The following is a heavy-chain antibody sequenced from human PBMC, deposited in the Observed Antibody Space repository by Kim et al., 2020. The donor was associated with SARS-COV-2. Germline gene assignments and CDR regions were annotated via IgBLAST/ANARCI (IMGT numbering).Heavy chain of an antibody. J-gene: IGHJ4*02. V-gene: IGHV1-69*13. CDR2: IIPIFGTA. CDR3: ARDLTYDFWSGYDDY. CDR1: GGTFSSYA. D-gene: IGHD3-3*01. Sequence: SVKVSCKASGGTFSSYAISWVRQAPGQGLEWMGGIIPIFGTANYAQKFQGRVTITADESTSTAYMELSSLRSEDTAVYYCARDLTYDFWSGYDDYWGQGTMVTVSS.